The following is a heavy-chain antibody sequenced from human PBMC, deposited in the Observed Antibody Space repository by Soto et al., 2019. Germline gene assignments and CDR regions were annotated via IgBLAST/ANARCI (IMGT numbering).Heavy chain of an antibody. V-gene: IGHV3-30*18. D-gene: IGHD6-13*01. CDR1: GFTFSSYG. J-gene: IGHJ4*02. Sequence: QVQLVESGGGVVQPGRSLRLSCAASGFTFSSYGMHLVRQAPGKGLEWVAVISCDGSNKYYADSVKGRLTIYRDNSENTLYVQMNSVRAEDTAVYYCSNDLFRQQLANFAYWGQGTLVTVSS. CDR2: ISCDGSNK. CDR3: SNDLFRQQLANFAY.